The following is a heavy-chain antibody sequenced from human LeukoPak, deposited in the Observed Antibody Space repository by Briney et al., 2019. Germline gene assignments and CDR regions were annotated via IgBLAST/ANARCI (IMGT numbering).Heavy chain of an antibody. D-gene: IGHD3-22*01. CDR3: ARMTYYYDSSGST. V-gene: IGHV4-59*12. CDR1: GGSISSYY. CDR2: IYYSGST. Sequence: SETLSLTCTVSGGSISSYYWSWIRQPPGKGLEWIGYIYYSGSTNYNPSLKSRVTISVDTSKNQFSLKLSAVTAADTAVYYCARMTYYYDSSGSTWGQGTLVTVSS. J-gene: IGHJ5*02.